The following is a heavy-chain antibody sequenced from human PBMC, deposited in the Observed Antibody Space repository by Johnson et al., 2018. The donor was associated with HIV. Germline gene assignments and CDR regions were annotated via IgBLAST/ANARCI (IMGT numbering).Heavy chain of an antibody. Sequence: EVQLVESGGGVVQPGRSLRLSCAASGFTFSSYAMHWVRQAPGKGLEWVSYISSSGSTVYYADSVKGRFTISRDNARNSLYLQMNSLRAEDTAVYYCVRPHAFDIWGQGTMVTVSS. J-gene: IGHJ3*02. V-gene: IGHV3-48*04. CDR3: VRPHAFDI. CDR2: ISSSGSTV. CDR1: GFTFSSYA.